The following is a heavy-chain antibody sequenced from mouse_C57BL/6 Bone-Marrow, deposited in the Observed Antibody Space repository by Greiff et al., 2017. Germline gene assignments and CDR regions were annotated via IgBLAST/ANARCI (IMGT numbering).Heavy chain of an antibody. J-gene: IGHJ4*01. CDR2: ISSGSSTI. CDR3: AREDDYHAMDY. Sequence: EVQRVESGGGLVKPGGSLKLSCAASGFTFSDYGMHWVRQAPEKGLEWVAYISSGSSTIYYADKVKGRFTISRDNAKNTLFLQMTSLRSEDTAMYYCAREDDYHAMDYWGQGTSVTVSS. V-gene: IGHV5-17*01. CDR1: GFTFSDYG.